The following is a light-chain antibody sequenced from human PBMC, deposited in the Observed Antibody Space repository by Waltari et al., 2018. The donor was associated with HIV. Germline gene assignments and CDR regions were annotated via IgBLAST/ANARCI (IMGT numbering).Light chain of an antibody. CDR1: SSDVGGYNL. V-gene: IGLV2-23*02. CDR2: EVT. Sequence: QSALTQPASVSGSPGQSITISCTGTSSDVGGYNLVSWYQQHPGKAPQLIIYEVTKRPSGVSNRFSASKSGNTASLTISGLQAEDEAQYHCCSYAGSSTLVFGGGTNVIVL. J-gene: IGLJ3*02. CDR3: CSYAGSSTLV.